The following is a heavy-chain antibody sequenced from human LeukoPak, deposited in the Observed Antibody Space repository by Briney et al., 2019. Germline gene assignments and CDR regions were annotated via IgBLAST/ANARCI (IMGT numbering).Heavy chain of an antibody. D-gene: IGHD3-9*01. V-gene: IGHV5-51*01. CDR1: GYSFTSYW. CDR3: ARLTNDILTGYPDY. CDR2: IYPGDSDT. Sequence: KPGESLKISCKGSGYSFTSYWIGWVRQVPGKGLEWMGIIYPGDSDTRYSPSFQGQVTISADKSISTAYLQWSSLKASDTAVYYCARLTNDILTGYPDYWGQGTLVTVSS. J-gene: IGHJ4*02.